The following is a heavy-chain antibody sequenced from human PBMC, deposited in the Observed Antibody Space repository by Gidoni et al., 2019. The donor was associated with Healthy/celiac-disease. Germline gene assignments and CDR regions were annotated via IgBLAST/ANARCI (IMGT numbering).Heavy chain of an antibody. J-gene: IGHJ6*03. CDR3: ARGSYYGDYDRYYYYMDV. Sequence: QVQLVQSGAEVKKPGSSVKVSCKASGGTFSSYAISWVRQAPGQGLEWMGGIIPIFGTANYAQKFQGRVTITADKSTSTAYMELSSLRSEDTAVYYCARGSYYGDYDRYYYYMDVWGKGTTVTVSS. D-gene: IGHD4-17*01. V-gene: IGHV1-69*06. CDR2: IIPIFGTA. CDR1: GGTFSSYA.